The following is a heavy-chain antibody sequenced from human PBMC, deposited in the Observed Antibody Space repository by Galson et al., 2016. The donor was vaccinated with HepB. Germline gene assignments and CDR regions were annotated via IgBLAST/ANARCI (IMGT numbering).Heavy chain of an antibody. CDR1: GFSFSTYT. D-gene: IGHD3-3*01. V-gene: IGHV3-21*01. Sequence: SLRLSCAASGFSFSTYTMNWVRQAPGKGLEWISYISSGSAYVDYADSVKGRFTISRENAKNSLYLQMNSLRAEDTAAYYCARDRSRFSSGYYTGARDVFAIWGQGTVVTVSS. CDR2: ISSGSAYV. CDR3: ARDRSRFSSGYYTGARDVFAI. J-gene: IGHJ3*02.